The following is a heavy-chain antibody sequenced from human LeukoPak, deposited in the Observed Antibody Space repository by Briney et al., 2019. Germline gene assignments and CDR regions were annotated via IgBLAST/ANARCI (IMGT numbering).Heavy chain of an antibody. Sequence: GASVKVSCKASGGTFSSYAISWVRQAPGQGLEWMGRIIPIFGTANYAQKFQGRVTITTDESTSTAYMELSSLRSEDTAVYYCARDQSSLDTAMVSADYYYYYMDVWGKGATVTVSS. V-gene: IGHV1-69*05. D-gene: IGHD5-18*01. J-gene: IGHJ6*03. CDR2: IIPIFGTA. CDR3: ARDQSSLDTAMVSADYYYYYMDV. CDR1: GGTFSSYA.